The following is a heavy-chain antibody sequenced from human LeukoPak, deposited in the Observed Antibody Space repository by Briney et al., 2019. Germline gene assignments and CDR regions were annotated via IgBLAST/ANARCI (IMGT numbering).Heavy chain of an antibody. Sequence: ASVSLSCTASGYTFTSYYMHWVGQAPGQGLEWMGIINPSGGSTSYAQKFQGRVTMTRDTSTSTVYMELSSLSSEDTAVYYCARELVGATEIDYWGQGTLVTVSS. CDR3: ARELVGATEIDY. V-gene: IGHV1-46*01. J-gene: IGHJ4*02. CDR1: GYTFTSYY. CDR2: INPSGGST. D-gene: IGHD1-26*01.